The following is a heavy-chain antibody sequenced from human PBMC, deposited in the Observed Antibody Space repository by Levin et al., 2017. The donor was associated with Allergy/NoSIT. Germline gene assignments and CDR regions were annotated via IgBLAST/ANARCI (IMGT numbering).Heavy chain of an antibody. Sequence: LRLSCKVSGYSFINYWIGWVRRMPGKGLEWVGIIYPGDSDTIYSPSFQGQVTISADNSITTAYLQWSSLKASDTATYYCARRGRDCSSTKCYFYLDYWGQGTRVTVSS. CDR1: GYSFINYW. CDR2: IYPGDSDT. CDR3: ARRGRDCSSTKCYFYLDY. V-gene: IGHV5-51*01. D-gene: IGHD2-2*01. J-gene: IGHJ4*02.